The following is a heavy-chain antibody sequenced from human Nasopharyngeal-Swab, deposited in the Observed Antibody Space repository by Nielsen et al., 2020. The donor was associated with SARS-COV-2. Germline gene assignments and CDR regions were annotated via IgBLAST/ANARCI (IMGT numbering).Heavy chain of an antibody. D-gene: IGHD6-13*01. Sequence: WIRQPPGKGLEWIGYIYYSGSTNYNPSLKSRVTISVDTSKNQFSLKLSSVTAADTAVYYCAGLLRQQPHHQFDPWGQGTLGTVSS. V-gene: IGHV4-59*01. CDR3: AGLLRQQPHHQFDP. J-gene: IGHJ5*02. CDR2: IYYSGST.